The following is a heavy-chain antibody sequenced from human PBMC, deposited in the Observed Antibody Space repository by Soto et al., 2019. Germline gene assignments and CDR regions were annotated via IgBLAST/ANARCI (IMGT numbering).Heavy chain of an antibody. CDR2: IFWDDAT. Sequence: QITLKESGPPLVTPTQPLTLTCSFSGFSLSTRGVGVGWIRQPPGTALEWLAVIFWDDATRYSPALKSRLPITKDTSKNQVVLAMTNMDPGDTATYYWAHRQKRGGDCTGYCQHWGQGTRVTVSS. J-gene: IGHJ1*01. V-gene: IGHV2-5*02. CDR1: GFSLSTRGVG. D-gene: IGHD2-21*01. CDR3: AHRQKRGGDCTGYCQH.